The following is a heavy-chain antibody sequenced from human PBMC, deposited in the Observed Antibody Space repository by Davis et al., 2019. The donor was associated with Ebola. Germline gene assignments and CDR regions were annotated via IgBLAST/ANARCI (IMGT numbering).Heavy chain of an antibody. V-gene: IGHV1-18*04. CDR3: ARAPNYDVLTGTSSYYFDY. CDR2: IRGFNTNT. J-gene: IGHJ4*02. Sequence: ASVKVSCKSSGYTFTSYCLVWVRQAPGLGLEWMGWIRGFNTNTNFAQKFQGRVTVSKDTSTNTAYMYLRSLTSDDTAIYYCARAPNYDVLTGTSSYYFDYWGQGTLVTVAS. D-gene: IGHD3-9*01. CDR1: GYTFTSYC.